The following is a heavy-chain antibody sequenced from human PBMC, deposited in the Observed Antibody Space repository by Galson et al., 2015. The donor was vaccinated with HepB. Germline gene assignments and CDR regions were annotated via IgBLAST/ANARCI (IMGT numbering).Heavy chain of an antibody. Sequence: LRLSCAASGFTFSSYAMSWVRQAPGKGLEWVSAISGSGGSTYYADSVKGRFTISRDNSKNTLYLQMNSLRAEDTAVYYCGRRGGPGGFDGYWGQGTLVTVSS. D-gene: IGHD5-12*01. J-gene: IGHJ4*02. CDR1: GFTFSSYA. CDR3: GRRGGPGGFDGY. V-gene: IGHV3-23*01. CDR2: ISGSGGST.